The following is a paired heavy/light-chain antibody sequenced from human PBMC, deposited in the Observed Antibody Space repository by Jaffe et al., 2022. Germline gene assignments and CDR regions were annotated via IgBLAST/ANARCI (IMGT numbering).Light chain of an antibody. V-gene: IGKV1-39*01. CDR3: QQSYSTLLT. J-gene: IGKJ3*01. Sequence: DIQMTQSPSSLSASVGDRVTITCRASQSISSYLNWYQQKPGKAPKLLIYAASSLQSGVPSRFSGSGSGTDFTLTISSLQPEDFATYYCQQSYSTLLTFGPGTKVDIK. CDR1: QSISSY. CDR2: AAS.
Heavy chain of an antibody. CDR1: GYTFTGYY. CDR3: ARDHSGYCSGGSCYSPTPFLPF. CDR2: INPNSGGT. D-gene: IGHD2-15*01. V-gene: IGHV1-2*06. Sequence: QVQLVQSGAEVKKPGASVKVSCKASGYTFTGYYMHWVRQAPGQGLEWMGRINPNSGGTNYAQKFQGRVTMTRDTSISTAYMELSRLRSDDTAVYYCARDHSGYCSGGSCYSPTPFLPFWGQGTLVTVSS. J-gene: IGHJ4*02.